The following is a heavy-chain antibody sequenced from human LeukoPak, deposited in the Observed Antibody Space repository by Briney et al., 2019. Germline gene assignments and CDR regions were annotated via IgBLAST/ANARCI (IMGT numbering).Heavy chain of an antibody. J-gene: IGHJ5*02. CDR1: GYTFTGNY. CDR2: INPNSGGT. V-gene: IGHV1-2*02. CDR3: ARGGPLVLWFDP. D-gene: IGHD6-13*01. Sequence: GASVKLSCKASGYTFTGNYMHWVRQAPGQGLEWMGWINPNSGGTKYAQKFQGRVTMTRDTSISTAYMELSRLRSDDPAVYYCARGGPLVLWFDPWGQGTLVTVSS.